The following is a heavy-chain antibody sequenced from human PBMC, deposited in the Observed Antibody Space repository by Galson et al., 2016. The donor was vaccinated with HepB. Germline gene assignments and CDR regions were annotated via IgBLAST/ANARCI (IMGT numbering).Heavy chain of an antibody. CDR3: ARELDLWFGDSWDGGFFDL. D-gene: IGHD3-10*01. Sequence: SLRLSCAASGFSFNTYAIHWVRQAPGKGLEWVAVISYDGTNKYYANSVKGRFTISRDNSKNTLHLQMSSLRAEDTAVYYCARELDLWFGDSWDGGFFDLWGQGTLVTVSS. CDR2: ISYDGTNK. V-gene: IGHV3-30-3*01. J-gene: IGHJ5*02. CDR1: GFSFNTYA.